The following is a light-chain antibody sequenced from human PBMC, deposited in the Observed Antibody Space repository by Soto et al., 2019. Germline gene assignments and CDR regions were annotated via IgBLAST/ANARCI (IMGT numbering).Light chain of an antibody. J-gene: IGKJ5*01. Sequence: EIVLTPSPGTLSLFPGERATLSCRDRLSLITRYLAGYQQKRGEAPRLLMYAASSRATGITDRFSGRGSGTDFTLNISSLEPEDFAGYSGQQYGTSPTFGQGTLLEMK. CDR3: QQYGTSPT. CDR1: LSLITRY. CDR2: AAS. V-gene: IGKV3-20*01.